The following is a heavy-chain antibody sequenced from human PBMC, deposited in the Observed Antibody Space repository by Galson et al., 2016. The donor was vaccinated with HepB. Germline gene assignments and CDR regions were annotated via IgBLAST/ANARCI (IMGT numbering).Heavy chain of an antibody. J-gene: IGHJ4*02. Sequence: PALVKPTQTRTLTCTFSGFPLSPDKMCVSWIRQPPGKALEWLALMDRGDDTYYGTSLKTRLTVSKDSSKTQVLLTLTNMDPVDAATYDCARAAATSCNFFDSWGQGTLVTVSS. CDR2: MDRGDDT. CDR1: GFPLSPDKMC. CDR3: ARAAATSCNFFDS. D-gene: IGHD2-2*01. V-gene: IGHV2-70*01.